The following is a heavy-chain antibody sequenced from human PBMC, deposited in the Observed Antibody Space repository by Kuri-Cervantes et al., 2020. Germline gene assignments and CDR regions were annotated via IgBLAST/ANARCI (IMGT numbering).Heavy chain of an antibody. Sequence: GGSLRLSCTASGFTFNNYAMHWVRQALGKGLEWVAVISYTGSTKYYADSVKGRFTISRDNAKNSLYLQMNSLRAEDTAVYYCAREASSSWFDPWGQGTLVTVSS. CDR3: AREASSSWFDP. CDR1: GFTFNNYA. D-gene: IGHD6-13*01. CDR2: ISYTGSTK. V-gene: IGHV3-30-3*01. J-gene: IGHJ5*02.